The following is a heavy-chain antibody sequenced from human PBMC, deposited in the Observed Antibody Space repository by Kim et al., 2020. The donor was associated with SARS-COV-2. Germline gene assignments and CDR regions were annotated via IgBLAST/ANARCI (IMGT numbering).Heavy chain of an antibody. CDR2: IYVGDAT. D-gene: IGHD3-3*01. CDR1: GFSFSNHY. V-gene: IGHV3-53*05. J-gene: IGHJ5*02. Sequence: GGSLRLSCAASGFSFSNHYMTWVRQPPGTGLNWVAVIYVGDATFYAASVRGRFTISRDNSKNTSYLQMNSLRPEDTAVYYYAKDDDLGFWPCGQGTLVTV. CDR3: AKDDDLGFWP.